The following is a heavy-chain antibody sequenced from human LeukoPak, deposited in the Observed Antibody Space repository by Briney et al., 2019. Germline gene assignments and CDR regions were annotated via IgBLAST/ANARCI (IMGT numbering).Heavy chain of an antibody. CDR1: GFTFSSYA. CDR2: ISSDGDNT. CDR3: ARYQLQRYYYYYYGMDV. V-gene: IGHV3-64D*06. D-gene: IGHD2-2*01. Sequence: GGSLRLSCSASGFTFSSYAMRWVRQAPGGGLEYISAISSDGDNTYFTDSVKGRFTISRDNSKNTLYLQMSSLRAEDTAMYYCARYQLQRYYYYYYGMDVWGQGTTVTVSS. J-gene: IGHJ6*02.